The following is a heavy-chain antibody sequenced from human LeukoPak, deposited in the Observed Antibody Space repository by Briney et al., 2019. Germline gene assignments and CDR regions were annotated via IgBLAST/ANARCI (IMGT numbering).Heavy chain of an antibody. Sequence: PGGSLRLSCAASGFTFGDNYMSWIRQAPGKGLEWVSYISSSGSTIYYADSVKGRFTISRNNAKNSLYLQMNSLRAEDTAVYYCAGGPGIAAAGMFYYYGMDVWGQGTTVIVSS. D-gene: IGHD6-13*01. CDR3: AGGPGIAAAGMFYYYGMDV. CDR1: GFTFGDNY. V-gene: IGHV3-11*01. J-gene: IGHJ6*02. CDR2: ISSSGSTI.